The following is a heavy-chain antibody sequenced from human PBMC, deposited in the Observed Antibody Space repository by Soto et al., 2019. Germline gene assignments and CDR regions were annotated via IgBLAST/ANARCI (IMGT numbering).Heavy chain of an antibody. D-gene: IGHD3-10*01. V-gene: IGHV1-69*13. CDR3: AKGTITMVRGVKGGMDV. CDR1: GVAFGCKS. J-gene: IGHJ6*02. Sequence: SGKVCWKESGVAFGCKSIRWLQEATGQCLEWMGGIIPIFGTANYAQKFQGRVTITADESTSTAYMELSSLRSEDTAVYYCAKGTITMVRGVKGGMDVWGQGTTVTVSS. CDR2: IIPIFGTA.